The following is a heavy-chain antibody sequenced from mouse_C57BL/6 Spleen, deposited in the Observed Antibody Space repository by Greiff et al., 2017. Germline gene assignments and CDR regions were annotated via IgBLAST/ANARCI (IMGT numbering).Heavy chain of an antibody. CDR1: GYAFSSSW. D-gene: IGHD2-4*01. Sequence: QVQLQQSGPELVKPGASVKISCKASGYAFSSSWMNWVQQRPGKGLEWIGRIYPGDGDTNYNGKVKGKATLTADKSSSTAYMQLSSLTSEDSAVYFCAPYYDYDNDAMDYGGQGTSVTVSA. CDR3: APYYDYDNDAMDY. CDR2: IYPGDGDT. J-gene: IGHJ4*01. V-gene: IGHV1-82*01.